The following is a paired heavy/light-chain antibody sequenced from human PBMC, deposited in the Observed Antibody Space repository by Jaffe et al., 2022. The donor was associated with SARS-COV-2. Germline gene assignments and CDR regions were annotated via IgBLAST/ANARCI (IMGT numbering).Light chain of an antibody. CDR1: QSISSW. Sequence: DIHMTQSPSTLSASIGDRVTITCRASQSISSWLAWYQQKPGKAPNLLIYKASTLESGVPSRFSGSGSGTEFTLTISSLQPDDLATYYCQQYNSYSTFGQGTKVEIK. J-gene: IGKJ1*01. V-gene: IGKV1-5*03. CDR2: KAS. CDR3: QQYNSYST.
Heavy chain of an antibody. CDR1: EFSVSSNY. J-gene: IGHJ2*01. CDR3: TRVISTWQIGYFDL. V-gene: IGHV3-53*01. CDR2: IYDGGST. Sequence: EVQLVESGGGLIQPGGSLRLSCAASEFSVSSNYMSWVRQAPGKGLEWVSVIYDGGSTFYADSVKGRFTISRDNSKNTLYLQMNSLRAEDTAVYYCTRVISTWQIGYFDLWGRGTLVTVSS. D-gene: IGHD3-3*02.